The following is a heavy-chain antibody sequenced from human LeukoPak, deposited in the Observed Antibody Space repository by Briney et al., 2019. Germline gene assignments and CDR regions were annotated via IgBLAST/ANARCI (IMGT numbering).Heavy chain of an antibody. V-gene: IGHV3-30*18. CDR2: ISYDGSNK. CDR3: AKETAPTYYDFWSGYYPPPDY. CDR1: GFTFSSYG. J-gene: IGHJ4*02. Sequence: PGGSLRLSCAASGFTFSSYGMHWVRQAPGKGLEWVAVISYDGSNKYYADSVKGRFTISRDNSKNTLYLQMNSLRAEDTAVYYCAKETAPTYYDFWSGYYPPPDYWGQGTLVTVSS. D-gene: IGHD3-3*01.